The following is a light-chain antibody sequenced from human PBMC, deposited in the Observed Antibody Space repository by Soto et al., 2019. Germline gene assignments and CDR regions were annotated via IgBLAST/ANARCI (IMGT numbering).Light chain of an antibody. J-gene: IGKJ2*01. CDR2: AAS. CDR1: QSINSY. Sequence: DIQMTQSPSSLYASVGDRVTITCRASQSINSYLNWYQQKPGKAHKLLIYAASTLQSGVPSRFSGSASGTDFTLTISSLQPEDSATFHCQQSHSAPYTFGQGTKVDIK. CDR3: QQSHSAPYT. V-gene: IGKV1-39*01.